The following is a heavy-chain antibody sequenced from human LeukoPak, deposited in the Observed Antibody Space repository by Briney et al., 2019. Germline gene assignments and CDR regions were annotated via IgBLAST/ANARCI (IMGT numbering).Heavy chain of an antibody. CDR1: GFTFSGYG. V-gene: IGHV3-23*01. Sequence: GGSLRLSCAASGFTFSGYGMSWVRQAPGKGLEWVSAISGSGGSTYYADSVKGRFTISRDNSKNTLYLQMNSLRAEDTAVYYCASTERLLWFGEYYWGQGTLVTVSS. D-gene: IGHD3-10*01. J-gene: IGHJ4*02. CDR3: ASTERLLWFGEYY. CDR2: ISGSGGST.